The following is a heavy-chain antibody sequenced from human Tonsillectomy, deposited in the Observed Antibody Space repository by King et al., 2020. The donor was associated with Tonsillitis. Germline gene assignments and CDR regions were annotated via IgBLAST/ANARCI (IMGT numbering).Heavy chain of an antibody. J-gene: IGHJ4*02. V-gene: IGHV4-39*01. CDR3: ALNYYGSGSYYEASDY. D-gene: IGHD3-10*01. Sequence: LQLQESGPGLVKPSETLSLTCTVSGGAISSNSYYWGWIRQPPGKGLEWIGTIYYSGSTYYNPSLRIRLTMSLDTSKNQFSLKLSSVTAADTAVYYCALNYYGSGSYYEASDYWGQGALVTVSS. CDR2: IYYSGST. CDR1: GGAISSNSYY.